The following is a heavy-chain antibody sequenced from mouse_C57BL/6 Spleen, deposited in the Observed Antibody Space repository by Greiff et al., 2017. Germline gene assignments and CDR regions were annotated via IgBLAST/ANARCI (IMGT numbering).Heavy chain of an antibody. CDR1: GYTFTSYW. Sequence: QVQLQQPGAELVKPGASVKMSCKASGYTFTSYWITWVKQRPGQGLEWIGDIYPGSGSTNYNEKFKSKATLTVDTSSSTAYMQLSSLTSEDSAVYYCARGRDFYDGYYQYYFDYWGQGTTLTVSS. J-gene: IGHJ2*01. CDR2: IYPGSGST. V-gene: IGHV1-55*01. CDR3: ARGRDFYDGYYQYYFDY. D-gene: IGHD2-3*01.